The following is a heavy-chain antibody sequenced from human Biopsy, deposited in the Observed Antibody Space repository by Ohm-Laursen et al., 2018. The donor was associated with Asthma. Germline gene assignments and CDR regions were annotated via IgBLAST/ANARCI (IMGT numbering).Heavy chain of an antibody. V-gene: IGHV5-51*01. J-gene: IGHJ4*02. D-gene: IGHD3-10*01. CDR1: GYIFTSYW. Sequence: ESLKISCKASGYIFTSYWIGWVRQMPGKGLEWMGIIFPGDSDTIYSPSFQGQVTISADKSISTPYLQWNSLKASDTAIYYCARLAYGSGSFFDFWGQGTLVTVAS. CDR2: IFPGDSDT. CDR3: ARLAYGSGSFFDF.